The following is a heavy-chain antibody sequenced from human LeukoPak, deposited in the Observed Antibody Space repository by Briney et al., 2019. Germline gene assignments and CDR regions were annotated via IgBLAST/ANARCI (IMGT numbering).Heavy chain of an antibody. D-gene: IGHD3-10*01. CDR2: IYYSGST. CDR1: GGSISSYY. Sequence: SETLSLTCTVSGGSISSYYWSWIRQPPGKGLEWIGYIYYSGSTNYNPSLKSRVTISVDTSKNQFSLKLSSVTAADTAVYYCARLSGRDYYFDYWGQGTLVTVSS. V-gene: IGHV4-59*08. CDR3: ARLSGRDYYFDY. J-gene: IGHJ4*02.